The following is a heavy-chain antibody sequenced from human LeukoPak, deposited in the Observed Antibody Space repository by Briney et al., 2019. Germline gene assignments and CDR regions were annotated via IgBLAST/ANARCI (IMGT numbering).Heavy chain of an antibody. J-gene: IGHJ3*01. CDR3: ARGLWFGVPGAFDF. Sequence: SETLSLTCTDSGGSISSYYWSWIRQPPGKGLEWIGYISYSGSTNYNPSLISRVTISVDTSKNQFSLKLSSVTTADTAVYYCARGLWFGVPGAFDFWGQGTVVTVSS. CDR1: GGSISSYY. CDR2: ISYSGST. D-gene: IGHD3-10*01. V-gene: IGHV4-59*12.